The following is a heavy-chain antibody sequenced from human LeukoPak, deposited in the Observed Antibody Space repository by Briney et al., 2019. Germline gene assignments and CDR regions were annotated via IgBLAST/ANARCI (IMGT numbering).Heavy chain of an antibody. D-gene: IGHD2-2*01. Sequence: ASVKVSCKASGYTFTGYYMHWVRQAPGQGLEWMGWINPNSGNTGYAQKFQGRVTMTRNTSISTAYMELSSLRSEDTAVYYCARSFYIRGRPAAMGYWGQGTLVTVSS. CDR2: INPNSGNT. J-gene: IGHJ4*02. CDR3: ARSFYIRGRPAAMGY. V-gene: IGHV1-8*02. CDR1: GYTFTGYY.